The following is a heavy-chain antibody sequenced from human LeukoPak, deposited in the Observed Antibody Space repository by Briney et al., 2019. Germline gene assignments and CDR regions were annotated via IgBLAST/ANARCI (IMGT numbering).Heavy chain of an antibody. D-gene: IGHD3-22*01. J-gene: IGHJ5*02. CDR3: ARRYDYDSSGYFYWFDP. CDR1: GGSISSYY. Sequence: PSETLSLTCTVSGGSISSYYWSWIRQPPGKGLEWIGYIYYSGSTNYNPSLKSRVTISVDTSKNQFSLKLSSVTAADTAVYYCARRYDYDSSGYFYWFDPWAREPWSPSPQ. CDR2: IYYSGST. V-gene: IGHV4-59*12.